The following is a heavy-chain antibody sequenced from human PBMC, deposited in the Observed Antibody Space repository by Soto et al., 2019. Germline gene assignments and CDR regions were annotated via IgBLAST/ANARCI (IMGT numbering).Heavy chain of an antibody. CDR2: ISYDGSNK. CDR1: GFTFSSYA. V-gene: IGHV3-30-3*01. CDR3: ARGTRRSSSVFDY. Sequence: GGSLRLSCAASGFTFSSYAMHWVRQAPGKGLEWVAVISYDGSNKYYADSVKGRFTISRDNSKNTLYLQMNSLRAEDTAVYYCARGTRRSSSVFDYWGQGTLVTVSS. J-gene: IGHJ4*02. D-gene: IGHD6-6*01.